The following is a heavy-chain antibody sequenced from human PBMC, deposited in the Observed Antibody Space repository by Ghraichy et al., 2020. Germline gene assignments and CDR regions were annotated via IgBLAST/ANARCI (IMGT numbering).Heavy chain of an antibody. J-gene: IGHJ3*02. CDR2: ISSSSSTI. V-gene: IGHV3-48*02. Sequence: GGSLRLSCAASGFTFSSYSMNWVRQAPGKGLEWVSYISSSSSTIYYADSVKGRFTISRDNAKNSLYLQMNSLRDEDTAVYYCARRGYYYGSGSYYMAFDIWGQGTMVTVSS. CDR1: GFTFSSYS. D-gene: IGHD3-10*01. CDR3: ARRGYYYGSGSYYMAFDI.